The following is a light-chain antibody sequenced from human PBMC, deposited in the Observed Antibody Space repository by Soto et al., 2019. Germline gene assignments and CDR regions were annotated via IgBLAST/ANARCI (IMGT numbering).Light chain of an antibody. CDR1: QSIRY. Sequence: DIQMTQSPSSLSASVGDRVTITCRASQSIRYLNWYQQKPGKGPELLIYAASSLQSGVPSRFSGSGSGTDFTLTISSHQPEDSATYYCQQSYSSPAFGQGTRLEIK. J-gene: IGKJ5*01. CDR3: QQSYSSPA. V-gene: IGKV1-39*01. CDR2: AAS.